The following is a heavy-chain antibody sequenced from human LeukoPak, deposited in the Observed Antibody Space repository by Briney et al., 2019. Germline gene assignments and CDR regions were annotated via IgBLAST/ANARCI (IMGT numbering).Heavy chain of an antibody. D-gene: IGHD1-7*01. Sequence: PGGSLRLSCAASGFTFSNNWMHWVRQAPGKGLYWVSAISGSGTGTYYADSVKGRFTISRDNSKNTLYLQMNSLRAEDTAVYYCAKEGGTGTRFGYWGQGTLVTVSS. CDR3: AKEGGTGTRFGY. CDR2: ISGSGTGT. CDR1: GFTFSNNW. V-gene: IGHV3-23*01. J-gene: IGHJ4*02.